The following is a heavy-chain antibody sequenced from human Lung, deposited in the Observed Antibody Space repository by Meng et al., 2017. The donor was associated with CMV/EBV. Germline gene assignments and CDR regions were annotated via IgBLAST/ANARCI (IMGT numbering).Heavy chain of an antibody. CDR3: ARVMAEKDGYNYYYYGMDV. Sequence: LXCAISGDXVSSNSAAWNWIRQSPSTGLEWLGRTYYSSKWYNDYAVSVKSRITINPDTSKNQFSLQLNSVTPEDTAVYYCARVMAEKDGYNYYYYGMDVXGQGXTVTVSS. CDR1: GDXVSSNSAA. J-gene: IGHJ6*02. CDR2: TYYSSKWYN. V-gene: IGHV6-1*01. D-gene: IGHD5-24*01.